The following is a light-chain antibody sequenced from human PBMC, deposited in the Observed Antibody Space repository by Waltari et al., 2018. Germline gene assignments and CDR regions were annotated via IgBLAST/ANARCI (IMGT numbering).Light chain of an antibody. Sequence: QSVLTQPPSASGTPGQRVTISCSGSTPNIGSNTVNWYQQFPGTAPTLLIYSNNQRPSGVPDRFSASKSGTSASLAISGLYYEDEADYYCAAWDYSLNYVFGSGTKVTVL. J-gene: IGLJ1*01. CDR2: SNN. CDR3: AAWDYSLNYV. CDR1: TPNIGSNT. V-gene: IGLV1-44*01.